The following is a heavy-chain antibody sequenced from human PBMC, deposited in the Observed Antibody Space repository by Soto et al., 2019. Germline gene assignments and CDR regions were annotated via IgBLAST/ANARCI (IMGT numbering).Heavy chain of an antibody. CDR2: ISTYNGNT. V-gene: IGHV1-18*01. CDR1: GYTFITYG. J-gene: IGHJ4*02. D-gene: IGHD3-22*01. CDR3: ARGPTDDYYNSANYFLDY. Sequence: QVQLVQSGAEVKKPGASVKVSCKASGYTFITYGVSWVRQAPGQGLDWLGWISTYNGNTRYAERLQGRVTMTTDTTTNTAYMELRNMRSDDTAVYYCARGPTDDYYNSANYFLDYWGQGTLVTVAS.